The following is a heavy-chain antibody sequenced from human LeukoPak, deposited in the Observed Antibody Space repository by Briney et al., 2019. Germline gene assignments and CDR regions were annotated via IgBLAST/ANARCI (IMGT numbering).Heavy chain of an antibody. CDR2: ISGSGGST. Sequence: GGSLRLSCAASGFTFSSYAMSWVRQAPGKGLEWVSAISGSGGSTHYADSVKGRFTISRDNSKNTLYLQMNSLRAEDTAVYYCAKPKGWAPHGHAFDIWGQGTMVTVSS. V-gene: IGHV3-23*01. J-gene: IGHJ3*02. D-gene: IGHD5-24*01. CDR1: GFTFSSYA. CDR3: AKPKGWAPHGHAFDI.